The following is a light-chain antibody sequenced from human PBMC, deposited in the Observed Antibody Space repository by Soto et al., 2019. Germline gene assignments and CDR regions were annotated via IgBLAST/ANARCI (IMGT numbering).Light chain of an antibody. CDR2: AND. CDR3: CSYASYASSSTYV. J-gene: IGLJ1*01. Sequence: QSVLTQPPSASRTPGQRVTIPCSGSSSDIGSNSVNWYQQLPGAAPRLLIYANDHRPSGVPDRFSASKSGTSASLAISGVRSEDEAFYYCCSYASYASSSTYVFGTGTKVTVL. V-gene: IGLV1-44*01. CDR1: SSDIGSNS.